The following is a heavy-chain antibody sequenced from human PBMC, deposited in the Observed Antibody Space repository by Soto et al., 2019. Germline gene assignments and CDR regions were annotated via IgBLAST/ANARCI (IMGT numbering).Heavy chain of an antibody. D-gene: IGHD1-7*01. V-gene: IGHV4-4*02. Sequence: ASETLSLTCAVSGGSFTSNNWGTWVRQPPGQGLEWTGEIYRTGSTNYNPSLKSRVTISLDKSENQFSLKVTPLTAADTAVYYCASRDPGTSVDYWGQGTLVTVSS. J-gene: IGHJ4*02. CDR2: IYRTGST. CDR1: GGSFTSNNW. CDR3: ASRDPGTSVDY.